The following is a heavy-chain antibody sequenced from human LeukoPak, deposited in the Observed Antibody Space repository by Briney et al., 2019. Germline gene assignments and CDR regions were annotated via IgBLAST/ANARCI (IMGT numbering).Heavy chain of an antibody. D-gene: IGHD4-17*01. V-gene: IGHV1-18*01. J-gene: IGHJ3*02. CDR3: ARDVGDGRLYDAFDI. CDR2: ISAYNGDT. CDR1: GYTFSTYG. Sequence: ASVKVSCKASGYTFSTYGFSWVRQAPGQGLEWMAWISAYNGDTNYVQKFQGRLILTTDTSTSTAYMELRSLRSDDTAVYYCARDVGDGRLYDAFDIWGQGTMVTVSS.